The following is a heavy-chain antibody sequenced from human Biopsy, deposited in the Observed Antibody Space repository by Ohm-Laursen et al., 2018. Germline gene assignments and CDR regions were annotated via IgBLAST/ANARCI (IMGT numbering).Heavy chain of an antibody. CDR2: ISWNSVGV. J-gene: IGHJ4*02. CDR1: GFIFDDYA. Sequence: SLRLSCAAFGFIFDDYAMHWVRQAPGKGLEWVSGISWNSVGVGYADSVKGRFTISRDNAKNSLYLQMNSLRAEDTGIYYCARDLKWGQGTLVTVSS. V-gene: IGHV3-9*01. CDR3: ARDLK.